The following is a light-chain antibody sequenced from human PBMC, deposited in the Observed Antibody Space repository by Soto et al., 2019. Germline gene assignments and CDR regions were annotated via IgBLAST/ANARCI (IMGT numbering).Light chain of an antibody. J-gene: IGKJ3*01. Sequence: EIVLTQSPGTLSLSPGERATLSCRASQSVNNNYLAWYQQKPGQPPRLLIYGASSRAIGIPDRFSGGGSGPDFTLPISRLEPEDFAVYYCQQYGSSYTVVPGTKVDI. V-gene: IGKV3-20*01. CDR1: QSVNNNY. CDR3: QQYGSSYT. CDR2: GAS.